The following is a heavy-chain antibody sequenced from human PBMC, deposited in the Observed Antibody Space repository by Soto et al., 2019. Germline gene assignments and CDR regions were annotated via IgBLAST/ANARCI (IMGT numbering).Heavy chain of an antibody. Sequence: EVQLLESGGGLVQPGGSLRLSCAASGFTFSTHAMSWVRQAPGKGLEWVSAVSGPDGATYYTDSVKGRFTISRDSSKNSLYLQMNSLRAEDTAVYYCAIPVYISRGNTFDIWGQGITVTVSS. D-gene: IGHD2-2*02. J-gene: IGHJ3*02. CDR1: GFTFSTHA. V-gene: IGHV3-23*01. CDR3: AIPVYISRGNTFDI. CDR2: VSGPDGAT.